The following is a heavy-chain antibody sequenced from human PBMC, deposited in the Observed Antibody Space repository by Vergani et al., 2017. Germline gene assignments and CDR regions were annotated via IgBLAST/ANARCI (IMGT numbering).Heavy chain of an antibody. J-gene: IGHJ6*03. V-gene: IGHV1-69*09. D-gene: IGHD2-2*01. CDR1: GYTFTGYY. Sequence: QVQLVQSGAEVKKPGASVKVSCKASGYTFTGYYMHWVRQAPGQGLEWMGRIIPILGIANYAQKFQGRVTITADKSTSTAYMELSSLRSEDTAVYYCARGTQTDYYYYYMDVWGKGTTVTVSS. CDR2: IIPILGIA. CDR3: ARGTQTDYYYYYMDV.